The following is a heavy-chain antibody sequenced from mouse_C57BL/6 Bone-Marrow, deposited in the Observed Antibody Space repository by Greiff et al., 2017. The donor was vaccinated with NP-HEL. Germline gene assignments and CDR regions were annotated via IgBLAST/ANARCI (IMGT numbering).Heavy chain of an antibody. CDR2: INPGSGGT. Sequence: QVQLKESGAELVRPGTSVKVSCKASGYAFTNYLIEWVKQRPGQGLEWIGVINPGSGGTNYNEKFKGKATLTADKSSSTAYMQLSSLTSEDSAVYFCAREGGQLRLRAWFAYWGQGTLVTVSA. V-gene: IGHV1-54*01. CDR3: AREGGQLRLRAWFAY. D-gene: IGHD3-2*02. CDR1: GYAFTNYL. J-gene: IGHJ3*01.